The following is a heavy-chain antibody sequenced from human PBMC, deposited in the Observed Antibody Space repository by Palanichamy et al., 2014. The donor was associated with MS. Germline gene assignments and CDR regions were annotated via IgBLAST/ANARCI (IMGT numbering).Heavy chain of an antibody. CDR1: GFTFRSYS. V-gene: IGHV3-30*04. Sequence: QVQLVESGGGVVQPGRSLRLSCAASGFTFRSYSIHWVRQAPGKGLEWVAVISFDGNNKYYADSVKGRFTISRDNSKNTLFLQINSLRVEDTAVYYCARDFGEWGYGYNFDYWGQGTLVTVSS. CDR2: ISFDGNNK. CDR3: ARDFGEWGYGYNFDY. J-gene: IGHJ4*02. D-gene: IGHD3-16*01.